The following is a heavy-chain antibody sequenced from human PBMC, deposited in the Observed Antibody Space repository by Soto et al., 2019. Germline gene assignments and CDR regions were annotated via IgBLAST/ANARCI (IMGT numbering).Heavy chain of an antibody. CDR3: ARDEYSSGWYSSGLDV. Sequence: QVQLQESGPGLVKPSETLSLTCTVSGGSISSYYWSWIRQPPGKGLEWIGYIYYSGGTNYNPSLKSRVTISVETTENQFSLRLSSVTAADTAVYYCARDEYSSGWYSSGLDVWGQGTTVTVSS. J-gene: IGHJ6*02. D-gene: IGHD6-19*01. V-gene: IGHV4-59*01. CDR2: IYYSGGT. CDR1: GGSISSYY.